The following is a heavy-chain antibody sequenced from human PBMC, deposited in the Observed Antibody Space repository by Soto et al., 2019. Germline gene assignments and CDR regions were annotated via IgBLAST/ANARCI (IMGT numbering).Heavy chain of an antibody. CDR2: INPSGGST. D-gene: IGHD2-2*01. Sequence: QVQLVQSGAEVKKPGASVKVSCKASGYTFTSYYMHWVRQAPGQGLEWMGIINPSGGSTSYAQKFQGRVTMTRDTSTTTVYMELSCLRSEDTAVYYCARYQSDIVGVPAAPPHYYYGMDVWGQGTTVTVSS. J-gene: IGHJ6*02. CDR3: ARYQSDIVGVPAAPPHYYYGMDV. CDR1: GYTFTSYY. V-gene: IGHV1-46*01.